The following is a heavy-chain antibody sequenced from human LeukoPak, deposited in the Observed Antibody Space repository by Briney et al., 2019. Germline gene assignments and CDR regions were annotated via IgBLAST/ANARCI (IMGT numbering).Heavy chain of an antibody. CDR2: ISGDGGST. J-gene: IGHJ6*03. CDR3: AKDTVLRYFDWLLPPYYYYYMDV. Sequence: GGSLRLSCAASGFTFDDYAMHWVRQAPGKGMEWVSLISGDGGSTYYADSVKGRFTISRENRKNSLYLQMNSLRTEDTALYYCAKDTVLRYFDWLLPPYYYYYMDVWGKGTTVTVSS. CDR1: GFTFDDYA. V-gene: IGHV3-43*02. D-gene: IGHD3-9*01.